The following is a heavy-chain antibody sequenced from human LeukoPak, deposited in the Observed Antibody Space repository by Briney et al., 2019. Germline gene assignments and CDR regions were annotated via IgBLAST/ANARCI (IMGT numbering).Heavy chain of an antibody. V-gene: IGHV3-66*02. J-gene: IGHJ4*01. CDR3: ARAPYTSGWYFAFDY. CDR1: GFTVSSNY. D-gene: IGHD6-19*01. CDR2: IYSGGST. Sequence: GGSLRLSCAASGFTVSSNYMSWVRQAPGKGLEWVSTIYSGGSTYYADSVEGRFTISRDNSQNTLYLEMNSLRSEDTAVYYCARAPYTSGWYFAFDYWGQGTLVTVSS.